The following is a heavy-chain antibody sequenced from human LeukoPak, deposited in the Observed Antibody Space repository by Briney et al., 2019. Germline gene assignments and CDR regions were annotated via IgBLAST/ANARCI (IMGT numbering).Heavy chain of an antibody. CDR3: AKSASLGYCSDGSCYFDY. Sequence: GGSLRLSCAASGFTFSSYAMSWVRQAPGKGLEWVSAISSSGGSTYYADSVKGRFTISRDNSKNTLYLQMNSLRAEDTAVYYCAKSASLGYCSDGSCYFDYWGQGTLVTVSS. D-gene: IGHD2-15*01. V-gene: IGHV3-23*01. CDR2: ISSSGGST. CDR1: GFTFSSYA. J-gene: IGHJ4*02.